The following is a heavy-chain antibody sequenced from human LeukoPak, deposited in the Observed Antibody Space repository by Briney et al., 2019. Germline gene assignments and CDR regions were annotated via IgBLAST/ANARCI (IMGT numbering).Heavy chain of an antibody. J-gene: IGHJ4*02. CDR2: INWNGGST. CDR1: GFTFDDYG. Sequence: GGSLRLSCAASGFTFDDYGMSWVRQAPGKGLEWVSNINWNGGSTGYADSVKGRFTISRDNAKNSLYLQMNSLRAEDTAFYYCARVQGSSSRGNLDYWGQGTLVTVSS. CDR3: ARVQGSSSRGNLDY. V-gene: IGHV3-20*04. D-gene: IGHD6-13*01.